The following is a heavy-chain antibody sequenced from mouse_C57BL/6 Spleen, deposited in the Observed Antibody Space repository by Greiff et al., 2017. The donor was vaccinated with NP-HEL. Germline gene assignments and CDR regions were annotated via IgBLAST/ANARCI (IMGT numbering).Heavy chain of an antibody. V-gene: IGHV1-53*01. CDR3: ARSHITTVVPFAY. CDR2: INPSNGGT. J-gene: IGHJ3*01. Sequence: QVQLQQSGTELVKPGASVKLSCKASGYTFTSYWMHWVKQRPGQGLEWIGNINPSNGGTNYNEKFKSKATLTVDKSSSTAYMQLSSLTSEDSAVYYCARSHITTVVPFAYWGQGTLVTVSA. D-gene: IGHD1-1*01. CDR1: GYTFTSYW.